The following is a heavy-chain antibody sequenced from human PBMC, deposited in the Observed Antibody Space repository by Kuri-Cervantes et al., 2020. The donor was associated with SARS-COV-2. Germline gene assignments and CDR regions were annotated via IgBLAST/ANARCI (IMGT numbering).Heavy chain of an antibody. V-gene: IGHV1-69*10. Sequence: SVKVSCKASGGTFSSYAISWVRQAPGQGLEWMGGISPIIGIANYAQKFQGRVTITTDKSTSTAYMELSSLRAEDTAVYYCARDLSGSSWPFDYWGQGTLVTVSS. D-gene: IGHD6-13*01. J-gene: IGHJ4*02. CDR1: GGTFSSYA. CDR2: ISPIIGIA. CDR3: ARDLSGSSWPFDY.